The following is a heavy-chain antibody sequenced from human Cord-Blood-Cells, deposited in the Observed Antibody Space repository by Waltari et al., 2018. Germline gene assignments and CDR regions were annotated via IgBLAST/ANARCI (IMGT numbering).Heavy chain of an antibody. CDR1: GFTTCSNY. D-gene: IGHD7-27*01. Sequence: VLLVESGAGSLQPGGSLRSSCAASGFTTCSNYTILVRQAPGKGLEWVSVIDSGGITYYADSVKGRFTISRDNSKNTLYLQMNSLRAEDTAVYYCARATGDDDAFDIWGQGTMVTVSS. J-gene: IGHJ3*02. V-gene: IGHV3-53*01. CDR3: ARATGDDDAFDI. CDR2: IDSGGIT.